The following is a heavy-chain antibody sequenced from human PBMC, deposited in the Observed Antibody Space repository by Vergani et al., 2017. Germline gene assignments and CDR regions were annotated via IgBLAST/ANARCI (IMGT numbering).Heavy chain of an antibody. CDR3: ARGRPFDY. J-gene: IGHJ4*03. V-gene: IGHV3-30-3*01. CDR2: ISYDGSNK. Sequence: QVQLVESGGGVVQPGRSLRLSCAASGFTFSSYAMHWVRQAPGKGLEWVAVISYDGSNKYYADSVKGRFTISKDNSKNTLYLQMNSLRAEDTAVYYCARGRPFDYWGQGTTVTVSS. CDR1: GFTFSSYA.